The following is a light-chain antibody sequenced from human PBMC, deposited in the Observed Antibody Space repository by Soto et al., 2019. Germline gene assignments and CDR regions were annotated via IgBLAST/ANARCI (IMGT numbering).Light chain of an antibody. Sequence: QSVLTQPPSVSEAPRQRVTLSCSGSSSNIGNNAVNWYQQLPGKAPKLLIYHDDLLPSGVSDRFSGSKSGTSASLAISGLQSEDEADYYCATWDDSLNGLVFGGGTKLTVL. CDR1: SSNIGNNA. CDR2: HDD. CDR3: ATWDDSLNGLV. V-gene: IGLV1-36*01. J-gene: IGLJ2*01.